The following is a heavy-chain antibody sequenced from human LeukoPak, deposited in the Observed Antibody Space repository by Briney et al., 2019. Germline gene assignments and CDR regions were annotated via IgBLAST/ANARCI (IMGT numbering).Heavy chain of an antibody. CDR1: GGSISSSSYY. CDR3: ARETYDFWSGYPQYYFDS. CDR2: INHSGST. Sequence: SETLSLTCTVSGGSISSSSYYWGWIRQPPGKGLEWIGEINHSGSTNYNPSLKSRVTISVDTAKNQFSLKLSDVTAADTAVYYCARETYDFWSGYPQYYFDSWGQGTLVTVSS. V-gene: IGHV4-39*07. J-gene: IGHJ4*02. D-gene: IGHD3-3*01.